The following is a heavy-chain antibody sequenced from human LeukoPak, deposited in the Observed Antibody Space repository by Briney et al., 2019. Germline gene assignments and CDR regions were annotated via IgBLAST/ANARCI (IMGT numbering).Heavy chain of an antibody. J-gene: IGHJ3*02. Sequence: PSGTLSLTCAVSGGSISSSNWWSWVRQPPGKGLEWIGEIYHSGSTNYNPSLKSRVTISVDKSKNQFSLKLSSVTAADTAVYYCARDSLWGDYPDAFDIWGQGTMVTVSS. CDR3: ARDSLWGDYPDAFDI. D-gene: IGHD4-17*01. CDR1: GGSISSSNW. CDR2: IYHSGST. V-gene: IGHV4-4*02.